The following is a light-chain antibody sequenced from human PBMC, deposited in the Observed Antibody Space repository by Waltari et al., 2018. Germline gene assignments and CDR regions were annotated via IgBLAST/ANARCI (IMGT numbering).Light chain of an antibody. CDR1: SSDVGGYNF. CDR2: DVS. CDR3: NSYTSSSTLV. V-gene: IGLV2-14*03. Sequence: QSALTQPASVSGSPGQSITISCTGTSSDVGGYNFVSWYQQHPGKAPKLMIYDVSNRPSGVSKRFSGSKSGNTASLTISGLQAEDEADYYCNSYTSSSTLVFGGGTKVTVL. J-gene: IGLJ2*01.